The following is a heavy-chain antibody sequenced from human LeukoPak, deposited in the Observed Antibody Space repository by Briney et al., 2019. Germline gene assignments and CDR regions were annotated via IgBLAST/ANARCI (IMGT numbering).Heavy chain of an antibody. CDR2: INHSGST. CDR3: AKVTTYYDILTGLPSPYFDY. D-gene: IGHD3-9*01. Sequence: PSETLSLTCAVYGGSFSGYYWSWIRQPPGKGLEWIGEINHSGSTNYNPSLKSRVTISVDTSKNQFSLKLSSVTAADTAVYYCAKVTTYYDILTGLPSPYFDYWGQGTLVTVSS. V-gene: IGHV4-34*01. J-gene: IGHJ4*02. CDR1: GGSFSGYY.